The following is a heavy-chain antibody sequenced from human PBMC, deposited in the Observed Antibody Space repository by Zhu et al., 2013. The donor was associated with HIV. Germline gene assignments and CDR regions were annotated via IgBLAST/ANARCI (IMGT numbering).Heavy chain of an antibody. D-gene: IGHD2-15*01. J-gene: IGHJ4*02. CDR2: INSGNGNT. CDR1: GYTFSNYA. V-gene: IGHV1-3*01. Sequence: QVQLVQSGAEVRRPGASVKISCKTSGYTFSNYAVHWVRQAPGQGLLWMGWINSGNGNTKYSQKFQGRVAITRDTSATTVYMELGSLKFEDTAVYYCARELLDWGQGTLVTVS. CDR3: ARELLD.